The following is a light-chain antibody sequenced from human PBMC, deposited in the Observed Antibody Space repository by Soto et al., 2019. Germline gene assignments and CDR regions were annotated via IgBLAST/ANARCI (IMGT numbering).Light chain of an antibody. J-gene: IGKJ2*01. V-gene: IGKV3-15*01. Sequence: EIVLTQSPGTLSVSLGERATLSCRASQSVGPNLAWYQQRPGQAPRLLIYGASKRATGVPARFSGRGSGTEFTLTITSLQSEDFAVYYCRQYNNRPPYTFGQGTHLEIK. CDR1: QSVGPN. CDR3: RQYNNRPPYT. CDR2: GAS.